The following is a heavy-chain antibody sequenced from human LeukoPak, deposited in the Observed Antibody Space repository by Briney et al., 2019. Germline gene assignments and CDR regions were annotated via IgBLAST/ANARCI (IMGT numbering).Heavy chain of an antibody. J-gene: IGHJ4*02. CDR2: IYYSGST. CDR3: ALWNRIQLWSSFDY. CDR1: GGSISSGDYY. V-gene: IGHV4-30-4*01. D-gene: IGHD5-18*01. Sequence: KPSETLSVNCTVSGGSISSGDYYWSWIRQPPGKGMEWIGNIYYSGSTYNNPSLKSRVTISVDTSKNQVFLKLSAVTAADTAVYYCALWNRIQLWSSFDYWGQGTLVTVSS.